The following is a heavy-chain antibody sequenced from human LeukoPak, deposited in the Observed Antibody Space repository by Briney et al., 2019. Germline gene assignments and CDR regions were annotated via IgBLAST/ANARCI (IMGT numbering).Heavy chain of an antibody. V-gene: IGHV3-23*01. J-gene: IGHJ4*02. D-gene: IGHD5-12*01. CDR2: ISGSGGST. Sequence: QTGGSLRLSCVVSGLTVINNYMSWVRQAPGKGLEWVSAISGSGGSTYYADSVKGRFTISRDNSKNTLYLQMNSLRAEDTAVYYCAKDQNGMVATSLFDYWGQGTLVTVSS. CDR3: AKDQNGMVATSLFDY. CDR1: GLTVINNY.